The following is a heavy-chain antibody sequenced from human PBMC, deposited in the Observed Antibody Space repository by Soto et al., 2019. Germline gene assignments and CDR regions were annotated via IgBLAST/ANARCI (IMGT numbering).Heavy chain of an antibody. J-gene: IGHJ6*02. CDR2: IRSKANSYAT. CDR1: GFTFSGSA. D-gene: IGHD1-20*01. Sequence: GGSLRLSCAASGFTFSGSAMHWVRQASGKGLEWVGRIRSKANSYATAYAASVKGRFTISRDDSKNTAYLQMNSLKTEDTAVYYCTRQPYNWKYYYGMDVWGQGTTVTVSS. CDR3: TRQPYNWKYYYGMDV. V-gene: IGHV3-73*01.